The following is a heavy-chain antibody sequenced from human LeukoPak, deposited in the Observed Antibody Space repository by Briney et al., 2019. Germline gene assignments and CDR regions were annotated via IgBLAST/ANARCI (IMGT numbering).Heavy chain of an antibody. D-gene: IGHD4-17*01. CDR1: GFTFSSYS. V-gene: IGHV3-48*04. Sequence: GGSLRLSCAASGFTFSSYSMNWVRQAPGKGLEWGSYISSSSSTIYYADSVKGRFTISRDNAKNSLYLQMNSLRAEDTAVYYCARDLIYSYGDPRGFDYWGQGTLVTVSS. CDR3: ARDLIYSYGDPRGFDY. J-gene: IGHJ4*02. CDR2: ISSSSSTI.